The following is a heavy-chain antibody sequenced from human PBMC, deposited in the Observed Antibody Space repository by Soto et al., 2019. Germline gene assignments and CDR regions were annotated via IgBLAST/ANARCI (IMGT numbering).Heavy chain of an antibody. Sequence: QVQLVQSGPEVKKPGASVKVSCRASGYTFSTHGLSWVRQAPGQGLEWMGWITPYNGNTNYEQKPRGRLTMTPDTSMNTGYMAVRSLRSDDTDVYYCGRFRDCTGSTCDPSFVFALWCPGTVVTVSS. D-gene: IGHD2-8*02. V-gene: IGHV1-18*01. CDR2: ITPYNGNT. J-gene: IGHJ3*01. CDR1: GYTFSTHG. CDR3: GRFRDCTGSTCDPSFVFAL.